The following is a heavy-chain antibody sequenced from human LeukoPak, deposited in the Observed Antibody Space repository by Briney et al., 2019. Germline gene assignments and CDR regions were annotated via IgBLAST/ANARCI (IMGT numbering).Heavy chain of an antibody. CDR3: AKDADDSGDYVGIDY. CDR2: ISWNRNTI. CDR1: GFTFNDYA. J-gene: IGHJ4*02. V-gene: IGHV3-9*01. D-gene: IGHD4-17*01. Sequence: GGSLRLTCTTSGFTFNDYAMHWVRQAPGKGLEWVAGISWNRNTIGYADSLRDRFTIFRDDAENSLYLQINSLRPEDTAIYYCAKDADDSGDYVGIDYWGQGILVTVSS.